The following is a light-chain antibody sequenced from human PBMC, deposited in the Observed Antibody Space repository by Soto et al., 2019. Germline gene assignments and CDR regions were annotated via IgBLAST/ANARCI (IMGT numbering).Light chain of an antibody. CDR2: KAS. Sequence: DIQLTQSPSTRSASVGDRVTITCRASQSISSWLAWYQQKPGKAPKLLVYKASSLESGVPSRFSGSGSATEFTPTHHTLEPEYFGTYYRQPEEAFPPTFGGGAKGEI. CDR3: QPEEAFPPT. CDR1: QSISSW. V-gene: IGKV1-5*03. J-gene: IGKJ4*01.